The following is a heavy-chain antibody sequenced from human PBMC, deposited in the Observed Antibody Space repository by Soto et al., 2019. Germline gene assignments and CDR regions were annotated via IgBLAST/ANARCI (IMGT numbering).Heavy chain of an antibody. CDR3: ATNQPLRYFDWFPDAFDI. CDR1: GFTFSSYA. CDR2: ISGSGGST. D-gene: IGHD3-9*01. V-gene: IGHV3-23*01. Sequence: GGSLRLSCAASGFTFSSYAMSWVRQAPGKGLEWVSAISGSGGSTYYADSVKGRFTISRDNSKNTLYLQMNSLRAEDTAVYYCATNQPLRYFDWFPDAFDIWGQGTMVTVSS. J-gene: IGHJ3*02.